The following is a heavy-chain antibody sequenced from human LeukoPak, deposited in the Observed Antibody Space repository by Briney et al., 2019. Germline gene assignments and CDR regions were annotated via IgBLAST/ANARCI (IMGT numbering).Heavy chain of an antibody. CDR1: GFTFSTYS. J-gene: IGHJ1*01. Sequence: GGSLRLSCTASGFTFSTYSMNWVSQAPGKGLEWVSYINNSSSTIYYADSVKGRFTISRDNAKNSLYLQMNSLRAEDTAVYYCARGVPAAIGYFQHWGQGTLVTVSS. V-gene: IGHV3-48*01. CDR2: INNSSSTI. CDR3: ARGVPAAIGYFQH. D-gene: IGHD2-2*02.